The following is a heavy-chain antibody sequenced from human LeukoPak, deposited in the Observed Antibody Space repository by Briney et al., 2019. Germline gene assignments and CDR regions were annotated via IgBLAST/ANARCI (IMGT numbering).Heavy chain of an antibody. Sequence: PSETLSLTCTVSGGSISSSSYYWGWIRQPPGKGLEWIGSIYYSGSTYYNPSLESRVTISVDTSKNQFSLKLSSVTAADTAVYYCARDTAMVKDWGQGTLVTVSS. CDR3: ARDTAMVKD. V-gene: IGHV4-39*07. J-gene: IGHJ4*02. CDR1: GGSISSSSYY. CDR2: IYYSGST. D-gene: IGHD5-18*01.